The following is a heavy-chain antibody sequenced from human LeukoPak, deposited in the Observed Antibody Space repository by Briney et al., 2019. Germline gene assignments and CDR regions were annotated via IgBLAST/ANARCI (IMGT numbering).Heavy chain of an antibody. J-gene: IGHJ6*03. CDR2: INSDGSST. CDR1: GFTFSSYW. Sequence: GGSLRLSCGASGFTFSSYWMHWVRQAPGKGLVWVSRINSDGSSTSYADSVKGRFTISRDNAKNTLYLQMNSLRAEDTAVYYCARDHYHYYYYMDVWGKGTTVTVSS. CDR3: ARDHYHYYYYMDV. V-gene: IGHV3-74*01.